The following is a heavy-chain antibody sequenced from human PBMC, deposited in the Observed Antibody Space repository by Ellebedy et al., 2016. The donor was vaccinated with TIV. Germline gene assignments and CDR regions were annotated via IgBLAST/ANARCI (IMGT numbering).Heavy chain of an antibody. V-gene: IGHV3-23*01. J-gene: IGHJ2*01. D-gene: IGHD3-16*01. CDR2: ISGTGSNL. CDR1: GFTFSTYA. CDR3: AKGDWGWGDWYFDL. Sequence: PGGSLRLSCVASGFTFSTYAISWVRQAPGKGPEWVSEISGTGSNLGYADAVKGRFRISRDNSKDTLYLQMNSLRVGDTAVYYCAKGDWGWGDWYFDLWGRGTLVTVSS.